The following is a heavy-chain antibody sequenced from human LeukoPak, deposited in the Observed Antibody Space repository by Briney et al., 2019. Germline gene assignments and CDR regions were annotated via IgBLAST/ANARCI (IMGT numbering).Heavy chain of an antibody. CDR2: IIPILGIA. J-gene: IGHJ6*02. Sequence: SVKVSCKASGGTFSSYAISWVRQAPGQGLEWMGRIIPILGIANYAQKFHGRVTITADKSTSTAYMELSSLRSEDTAVYYCARLLGYCSGGSCYPYYYYGMDVWGQGTTVTVSS. V-gene: IGHV1-69*04. D-gene: IGHD2-15*01. CDR1: GGTFSSYA. CDR3: ARLLGYCSGGSCYPYYYYGMDV.